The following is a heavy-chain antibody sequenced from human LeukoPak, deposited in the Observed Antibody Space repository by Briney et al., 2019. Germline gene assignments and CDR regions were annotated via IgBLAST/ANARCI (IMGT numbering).Heavy chain of an antibody. CDR3: ARGPPRLNWFDP. Sequence: VASVKVSCKASGYTFTSYALHWVRQAPGQRLEWMGWINGGNGNTKYSQKLQGRVTITRDTSAGTAYMELRSLRSEDTAVFYCARGPPRLNWFDPWGQGTLVTVSS. CDR1: GYTFTSYA. CDR2: INGGNGNT. V-gene: IGHV1-3*01. D-gene: IGHD6-25*01. J-gene: IGHJ5*02.